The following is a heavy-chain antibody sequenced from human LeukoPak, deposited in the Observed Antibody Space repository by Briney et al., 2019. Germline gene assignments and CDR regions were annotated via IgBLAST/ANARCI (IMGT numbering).Heavy chain of an antibody. CDR2: IYTSGST. CDR3: ARESADYGDYWKAGDYYYYMDV. CDR1: GGSISSGSYY. V-gene: IGHV4-61*02. J-gene: IGHJ6*03. D-gene: IGHD4-17*01. Sequence: PSETLSLTCTVSGGSISSGSYYWSWIRQPAGKGLEWIGRIYTSGSTNYNPSLKSRVTISVDTSKNQFSLKLSSVTAADTAVYYCARESADYGDYWKAGDYYYYMDVWGKGTTVTVSS.